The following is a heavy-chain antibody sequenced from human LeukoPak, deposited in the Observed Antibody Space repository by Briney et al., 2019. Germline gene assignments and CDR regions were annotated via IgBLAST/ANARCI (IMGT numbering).Heavy chain of an antibody. CDR1: GFTFSDYY. CDR3: ATLTPPYNWNDLDFDY. D-gene: IGHD1-1*01. V-gene: IGHV3-11*04. CDR2: ISSSDNTI. Sequence: GGSLRLSCAASGFTFSDYYMSWIRQAPGKGLEWVSYISSSDNTIYYADSVKGRFTISRDNSKNTVYLQMNSLRTADTASYYCATLTPPYNWNDLDFDYWGQGTLVTVSS. J-gene: IGHJ4*02.